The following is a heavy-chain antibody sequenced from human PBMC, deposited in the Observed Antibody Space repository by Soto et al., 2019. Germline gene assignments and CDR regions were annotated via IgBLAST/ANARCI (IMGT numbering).Heavy chain of an antibody. V-gene: IGHV2-5*02. J-gene: IGHJ6*02. D-gene: IGHD2-21*01. CDR1: GFSLSTGGVG. Sequence: QITLKESGPSLVKPTQTLTLTCTFSGFSLSTGGVGVGWIRQPPGKALEWLALIYWDDDKRYSPSLRSRLTVTNGTSKNQVVLTITNMDPVDTATDYCAHSRCGGECLQSYSSHYYYGMDVWGQGTTVTVSS. CDR2: IYWDDDK. CDR3: AHSRCGGECLQSYSSHYYYGMDV.